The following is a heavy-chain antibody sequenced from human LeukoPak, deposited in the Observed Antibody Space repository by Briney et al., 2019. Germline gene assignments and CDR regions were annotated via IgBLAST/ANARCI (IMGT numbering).Heavy chain of an antibody. CDR3: AKDRHRWAFDI. J-gene: IGHJ3*02. CDR2: ISGGST. D-gene: IGHD3-16*02. Sequence: PGGSLRLSRAASGFTFSSCAMAWVRQSPGKGLEWVSAISGGSTFYADSVKGRFTISRDNSKNTLYLQMNSLRAEDTAVYHCAKDRHRWAFDIWGQGTMVTVSS. CDR1: GFTFSSCA. V-gene: IGHV3-23*01.